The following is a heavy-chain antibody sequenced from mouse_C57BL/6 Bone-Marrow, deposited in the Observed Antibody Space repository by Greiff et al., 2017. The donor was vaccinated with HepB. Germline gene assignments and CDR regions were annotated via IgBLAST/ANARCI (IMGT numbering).Heavy chain of an antibody. CDR2: IDPENGDT. CDR3: TTYYGSSYYFDY. J-gene: IGHJ2*01. Sequence: EVQLQESGAELVRPGASVKLSCTASGFNIKDDYMHWVKQRPEQGLEWIGWIDPENGDTEYAPKFQGKATITADTSSNTAYLQLSSLTSEDTAVYYCTTYYGSSYYFDYWGQGTTLTVSS. D-gene: IGHD1-1*01. CDR1: GFNIKDDY. V-gene: IGHV14-4*01.